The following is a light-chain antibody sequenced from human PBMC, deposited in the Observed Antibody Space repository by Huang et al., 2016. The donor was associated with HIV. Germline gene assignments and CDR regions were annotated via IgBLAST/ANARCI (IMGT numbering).Light chain of an antibody. CDR3: QQRSNWPPTLT. V-gene: IGKV3-15*01. Sequence: EIEMTQSPVTLSVSPGDRPTLPCRASESVGSNLAWYQQKPGQAPRLLIYGASTRATGIPARFSGSGSETDFTLTISSLEPEDFAVYYCQQRSNWPPTLTFGGGTKVEIK. CDR2: GAS. J-gene: IGKJ4*01. CDR1: ESVGSN.